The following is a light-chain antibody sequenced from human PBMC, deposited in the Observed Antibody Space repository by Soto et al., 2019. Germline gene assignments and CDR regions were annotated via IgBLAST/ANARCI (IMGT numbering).Light chain of an antibody. CDR1: QSVGIY. J-gene: IGKJ4*01. CDR2: DAT. Sequence: VLTQSPVTLSLSPGETATLFCKASQSVGIYLGWFQQKPGQAPRVLIYDATNRAGGVPDRFSGSGSGTDFTRAISSLEADDSAVYYCQQRDICPPLTFGGGTKLEIK. V-gene: IGKV3-11*01. CDR3: QQRDICPPLT.